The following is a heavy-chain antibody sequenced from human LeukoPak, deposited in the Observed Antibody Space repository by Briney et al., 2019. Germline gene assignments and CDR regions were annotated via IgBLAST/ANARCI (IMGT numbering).Heavy chain of an antibody. CDR1: GFTFSSYG. CDR3: AKDRHLMTTATTGDY. Sequence: PGGSLRLSCAASGFTFSSYGMHWVRQAPGKGLEWVAVISYDGSNKYYADSVKGRFTISRDNSKNTLYLQMNRLRAEDTAVYYCAKDRHLMTTATTGDYWGQGTLVTVSS. D-gene: IGHD4-17*01. CDR2: ISYDGSNK. V-gene: IGHV3-30*18. J-gene: IGHJ4*02.